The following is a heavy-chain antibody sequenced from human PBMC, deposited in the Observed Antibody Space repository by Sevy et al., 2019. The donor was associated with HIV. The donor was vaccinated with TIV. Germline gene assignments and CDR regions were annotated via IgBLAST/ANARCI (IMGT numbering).Heavy chain of an antibody. J-gene: IGHJ3*02. D-gene: IGHD3-22*01. Sequence: SESVSLTCTVSGGSISSGDYYWSWIRQPPGKGLEWIGYIYYSGSTYYNPSLKSRVTISVDTSKNQFSLKLSSVTAADTAVYYCARERENYYDSSGLLLDAFDIWGQGTMVTVSS. CDR1: GGSISSGDYY. CDR2: IYYSGST. V-gene: IGHV4-30-4*01. CDR3: ARERENYYDSSGLLLDAFDI.